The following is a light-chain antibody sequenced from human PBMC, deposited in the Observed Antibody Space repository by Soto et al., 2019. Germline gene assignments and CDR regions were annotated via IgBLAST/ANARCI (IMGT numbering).Light chain of an antibody. CDR1: TSNIGAGYD. J-gene: IGLJ2*01. Sequence: QSVLTQPPSVSGAPGXRXTISCTGSTSNIGAGYDVHWYQHLPGTAPKLLIYANTYRPSGVPDRFSGSKSGTSASLAITGLQAEDEADYYCQSYYNSLSGSGVFGGGTKLTVL. CDR3: QSYYNSLSGSGV. V-gene: IGLV1-40*01. CDR2: ANT.